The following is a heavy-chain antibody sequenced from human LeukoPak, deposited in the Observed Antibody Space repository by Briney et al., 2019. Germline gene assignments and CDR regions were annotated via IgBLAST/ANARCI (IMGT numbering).Heavy chain of an antibody. CDR2: ISNDGSKK. J-gene: IGHJ4*02. D-gene: IGHD3-10*01. CDR3: ARADYYTSGTYRYYFDY. V-gene: IGHV3-30-3*01. CDR1: RFTFTTYA. Sequence: GGSLRLSCAASRFTFTTYAVHWVRQAPGKGLEWVALISNDGSKKYYADSVKGRFTISRNNSNNTLYLQMNSLRPEDTAVYYCARADYYTSGTYRYYFDYWGQGTLVTVSS.